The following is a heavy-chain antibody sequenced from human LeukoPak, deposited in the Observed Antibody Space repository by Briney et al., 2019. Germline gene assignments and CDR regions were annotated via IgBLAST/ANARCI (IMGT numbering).Heavy chain of an antibody. CDR1: GYTFSGYY. J-gene: IGHJ4*02. D-gene: IGHD3-22*01. V-gene: IGHV1-2*02. CDR3: ARGGAYYYDKSGYSDY. CDR2: INPNSGDT. Sequence: RASVKVSCKASGYTFSGYYMHWVRQAPGQGLEWMGWINPNSGDTNYAQRFQGRVTMTRDTSISTVYMDLSRLRSDDTAVYYCARGGAYYYDKSGYSDYWGQGTLVTVSS.